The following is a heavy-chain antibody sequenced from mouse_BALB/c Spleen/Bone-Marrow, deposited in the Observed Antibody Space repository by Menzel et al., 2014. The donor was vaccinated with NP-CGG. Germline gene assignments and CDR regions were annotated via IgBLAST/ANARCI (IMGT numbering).Heavy chain of an antibody. D-gene: IGHD3-1*01. Sequence: VQLKESGGGLVQPGGSRNLSWPASGFPFRSLGMHWVRQAPERGLEWAAYISSGSSIIYYADTLKGRFTISRDNPKNTLFLQMTSLRSEDTAMYYCARSRSSGYPHYYAMDYWGQGTSVTVSS. CDR2: ISSGSSII. CDR1: GFPFRSLG. V-gene: IGHV5-17*02. CDR3: ARSRSSGYPHYYAMDY. J-gene: IGHJ4*01.